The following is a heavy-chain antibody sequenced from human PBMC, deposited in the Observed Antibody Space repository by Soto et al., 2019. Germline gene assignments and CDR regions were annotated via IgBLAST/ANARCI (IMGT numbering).Heavy chain of an antibody. Sequence: AQLVESGGSLVKPGDSLRLSCAASGFTFGDYIMNWVRQAPGRGLEWVASISHSGTYIFYADSVKGRFTISRDNAKDSLFLQMNSLRVEDTAIYYCASSRDYCVSNTNCFIAFDIWGQGTGVTVSS. CDR2: ISHSGTYI. CDR1: GFTFGDYI. CDR3: ASSRDYCVSNTNCFIAFDI. J-gene: IGHJ3*02. V-gene: IGHV3-21*01. D-gene: IGHD2-2*01.